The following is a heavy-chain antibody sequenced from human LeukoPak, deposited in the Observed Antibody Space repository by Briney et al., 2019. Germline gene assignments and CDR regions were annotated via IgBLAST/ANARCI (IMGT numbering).Heavy chain of an antibody. CDR3: ARRGSGASLEYYFDL. J-gene: IGHJ2*01. D-gene: IGHD1-14*01. V-gene: IGHV4-59*08. CDR2: IYYSSNT. CDR1: GGSISSYY. Sequence: PSETLSLTCTVSGGSISSYYWSWIRQPPGKGLEYIGYIYYSSNTNSNPSLNSRVTISVDTSKNQFSLKLSSVTAADTAVYYCARRGSGASLEYYFDLWGRGTLVTVSS.